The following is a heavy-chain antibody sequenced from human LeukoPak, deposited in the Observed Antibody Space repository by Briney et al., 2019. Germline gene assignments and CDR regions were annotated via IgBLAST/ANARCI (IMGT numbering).Heavy chain of an antibody. J-gene: IGHJ5*02. Sequence: SETLSLTCAVYGGSFSGYYWSWIRQPPGKGLEWIGEINHSGSTNYNPSLKSRVTMSVDTSKNQFSLKLSSVTAADTAVYYCARDRVEWLPPSSYNWFDPWGQGTLVTVSS. CDR1: GGSFSGYY. D-gene: IGHD3-3*01. CDR3: ARDRVEWLPPSSYNWFDP. V-gene: IGHV4-34*01. CDR2: INHSGST.